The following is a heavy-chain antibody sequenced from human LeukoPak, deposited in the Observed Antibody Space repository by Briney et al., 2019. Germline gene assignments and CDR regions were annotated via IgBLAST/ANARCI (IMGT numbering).Heavy chain of an antibody. J-gene: IGHJ6*02. CDR3: AKDLWGWSGMDV. CDR2: FGGDGKT. V-gene: IGHV3-23*01. CDR1: GFTFSSNA. Sequence: PGGSLRLSCAASGFTFSSNAMCWVRQAPGKGLEWVSGFGGDGKTYYADSVKGRFTISRDNSKNMLYLQMNSLRDEDTALYYCAKDLWGWSGMDVWGQGTTVTVSS. D-gene: IGHD6-19*01.